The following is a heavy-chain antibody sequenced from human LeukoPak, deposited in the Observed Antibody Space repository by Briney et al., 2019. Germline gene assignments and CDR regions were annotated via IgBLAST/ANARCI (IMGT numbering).Heavy chain of an antibody. CDR3: ANQYYDILTGYFYYFDY. Sequence: GGSLRLSYAASGFTFSRYGMSWVRQAPGKGLEWVSAISDSGHITYYADSVKGRFTISRDNSKNTLYLQMNSLRAEDTAVYYCANQYYDILTGYFYYFDYWGQGTLVTVSS. CDR2: ISDSGHIT. CDR1: GFTFSRYG. D-gene: IGHD3-9*01. V-gene: IGHV3-23*01. J-gene: IGHJ4*02.